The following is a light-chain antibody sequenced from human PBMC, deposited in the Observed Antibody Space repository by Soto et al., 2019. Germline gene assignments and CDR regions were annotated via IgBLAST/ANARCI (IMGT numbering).Light chain of an antibody. J-gene: IGLJ2*01. V-gene: IGLV1-44*01. CDR1: SSNIGENT. Sequence: QSVLTQPPSASETPGRRVSISCSGGSSNIGENTVNWYQQVPGTAPKLLIYSNDQRPSGVPDRFSGPRSGTSASLAISGLRSEDEAEYYCAAWDDSLNGAVFGGGTKVTVL. CDR2: SND. CDR3: AAWDDSLNGAV.